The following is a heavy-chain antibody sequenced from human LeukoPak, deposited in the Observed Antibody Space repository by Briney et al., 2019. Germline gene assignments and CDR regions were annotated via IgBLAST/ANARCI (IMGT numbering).Heavy chain of an antibody. CDR3: TRSGYRHPYHFDT. D-gene: IGHD3-22*01. V-gene: IGHV3-53*01. CDR2: LYTGGGT. J-gene: IGHJ4*02. CDR1: GFSVRTTY. Sequence: GGSLRLSCAASGFSVRTTYMSWVRQAPGKGLEWVSVLYTGGGTDHADSVKGRFTISRDNSKNTLSLQMNSLRAEDTAIYYCTRSGYRHPYHFDTWGQGTLVTVSS.